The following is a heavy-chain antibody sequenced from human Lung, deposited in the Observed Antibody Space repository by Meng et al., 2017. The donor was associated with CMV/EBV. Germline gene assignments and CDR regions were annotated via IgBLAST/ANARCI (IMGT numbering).Heavy chain of an antibody. J-gene: IGHJ4*02. CDR3: AKMYCGTTSCYIFDF. Sequence: GGSLRLSCAASGFTFSDFAMSWVRQAPGKGLEWVSVIYSGGRSTSYADSVKGRFTISRDNSKNTLYLQMNRLRADDTAVYYCAKMYCGTTSCYIFDFWGLGXLVTVSS. CDR1: GFTFSDFA. V-gene: IGHV3-23*03. D-gene: IGHD2-2*02. CDR2: IYSGGRST.